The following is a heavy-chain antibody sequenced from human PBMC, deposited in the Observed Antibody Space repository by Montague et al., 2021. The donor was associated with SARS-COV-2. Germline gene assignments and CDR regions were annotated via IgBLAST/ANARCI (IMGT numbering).Heavy chain of an antibody. CDR1: GESFSGHY. J-gene: IGHJ6*03. Sequence: SETLSLTCAVYGESFSGHYWTWIRQPPGKGLEWIGEIYHTGSTNCNPSLKSRVTISVDTSKNQLSLKLRSVTAADTAVYYCARGRIELSMIVVVMTGASYYMDVWGKGTTVTVPS. CDR2: IYHTGST. CDR3: ARGRIELSMIVVVMTGASYYMDV. V-gene: IGHV4-34*01. D-gene: IGHD3-22*01.